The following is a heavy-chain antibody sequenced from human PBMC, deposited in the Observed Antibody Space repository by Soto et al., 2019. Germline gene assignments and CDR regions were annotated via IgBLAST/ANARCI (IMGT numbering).Heavy chain of an antibody. CDR1: GDSISSNNYH. CDR3: ARHRGPTGPNY. V-gene: IGHV4-39*01. Sequence: QLQLQESGPGLVKPSETLSLTCTVSGDSISSNNYHWGWIRQPPGKGLEWIGSMYHSGNTYHNPSLKSRVTISVDTSKNQLSLNLGSVTAADTAVYYCARHRGPTGPNYWGQGTLVTVSS. D-gene: IGHD3-10*01. CDR2: MYHSGNT. J-gene: IGHJ4*02.